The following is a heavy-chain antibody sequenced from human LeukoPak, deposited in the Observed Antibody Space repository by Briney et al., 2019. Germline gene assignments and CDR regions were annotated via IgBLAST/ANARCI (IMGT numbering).Heavy chain of an antibody. Sequence: SETLSLTCTVSGYSINSGYYWGWIRQPPGKGLKWIGSLYHRGSTYYNPSLKSRVTISVETSKNQFSLKLSSVTAADTAVYYCATQYCTNGICYKFDQWGQGTLVTVSS. D-gene: IGHD2-8*01. CDR2: LYHRGST. V-gene: IGHV4-38-2*02. CDR1: GYSINSGYY. J-gene: IGHJ4*02. CDR3: ATQYCTNGICYKFDQ.